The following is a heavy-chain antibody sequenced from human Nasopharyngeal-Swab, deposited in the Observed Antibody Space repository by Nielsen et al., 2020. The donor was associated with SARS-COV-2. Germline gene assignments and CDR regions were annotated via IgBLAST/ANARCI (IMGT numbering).Heavy chain of an antibody. CDR3: ARMGGYSYGWRAYYYYGMDV. CDR1: GFTVSSNY. J-gene: IGHJ6*02. D-gene: IGHD5-18*01. Sequence: GESLKISCAASGFTVSSNYMSWVRQAPGKGLEWVSVIYSGGSTYYADSVKGRFTISRDNSTNTLYLQMNSLRAEDTAVYYCARMGGYSYGWRAYYYYGMDVWGQGTTVTVSS. V-gene: IGHV3-53*01. CDR2: IYSGGST.